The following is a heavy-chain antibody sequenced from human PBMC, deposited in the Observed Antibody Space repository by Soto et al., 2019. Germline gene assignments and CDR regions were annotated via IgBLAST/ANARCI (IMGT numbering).Heavy chain of an antibody. CDR1: GGTFNTYT. Sequence: QAQLVQSGAELKVAGSSVRVSCTASGGTFNTYTFSWVRQAPGQGLEWMGRIIPFLGISNYAPQFQGRIMIAANRSTSTTYLDLTGLTSEDTALYYCATEDRSSSLDDWGQGSLVTVSS. CDR3: ATEDRSSSLDD. D-gene: IGHD6-6*01. J-gene: IGHJ4*02. V-gene: IGHV1-69*08. CDR2: IIPFLGIS.